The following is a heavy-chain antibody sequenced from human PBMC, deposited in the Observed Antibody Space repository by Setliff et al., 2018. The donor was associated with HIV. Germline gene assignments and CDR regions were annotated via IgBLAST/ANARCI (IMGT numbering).Heavy chain of an antibody. Sequence: GGSLRLSCAVSGFTVSANYMHWVRQAPGKGLEWLSIIYMAGNTYYADSVRGRFTISRDNGKNSLYLQMNSLRAEDTAVYYCAVTSMAPSFDYWGQGALVTVSS. J-gene: IGHJ4*02. CDR3: AVTSMAPSFDY. V-gene: IGHV3-66*01. D-gene: IGHD5-18*01. CDR1: GFTVSANY. CDR2: IYMAGNT.